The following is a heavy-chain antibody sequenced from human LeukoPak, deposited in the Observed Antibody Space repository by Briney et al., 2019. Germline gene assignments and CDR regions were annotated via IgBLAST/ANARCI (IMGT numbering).Heavy chain of an antibody. CDR3: AGRGSGSYFDY. CDR1: GFTFSSSW. J-gene: IGHJ4*02. CDR2: ISGSGGST. Sequence: PGGSLRLSCAASGFTFSSSWMHWVRQAPGKGLEWVSAISGSGGSTYYADSVKGRFTISRDNSKNTLYLQMNSLRAEDTAVYYCAGRGSGSYFDYWGQGTLVTVSS. V-gene: IGHV3-23*01. D-gene: IGHD3-10*01.